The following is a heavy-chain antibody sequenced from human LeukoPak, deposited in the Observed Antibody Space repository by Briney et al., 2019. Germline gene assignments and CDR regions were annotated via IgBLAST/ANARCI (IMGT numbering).Heavy chain of an antibody. CDR2: IYTSGST. D-gene: IGHD3-16*01. V-gene: IGHV4-61*02. Sequence: PSETLSLTCTVSGGSISSGSYYWSWIRQPAGKGLEWIGRIYTSGSTNYNPSLKSRVTISVDTSKNQFSLKLSSVTAADTAVYYCASELEGGLGYWGQGTLVTVSS. CDR1: GGSISSGSYY. CDR3: ASELEGGLGY. J-gene: IGHJ4*02.